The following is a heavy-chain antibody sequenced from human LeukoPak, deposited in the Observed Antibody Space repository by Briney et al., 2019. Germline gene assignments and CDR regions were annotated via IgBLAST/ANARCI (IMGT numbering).Heavy chain of an antibody. D-gene: IGHD3-10*01. J-gene: IGHJ4*01. V-gene: IGHV3-30*02. CDR2: IQYDDSIE. Sequence: GGSLRLSCAASGFTFSTFGMNWVRQAPDKGLEWVAFIQYDDSIEYYADSVKGRFTISRDNSKNTLYLQMNSLRGDDTAVYYCAKDQGVVGSYDYWGHGTPVTVSS. CDR1: GFTFSTFG. CDR3: AKDQGVVGSYDY.